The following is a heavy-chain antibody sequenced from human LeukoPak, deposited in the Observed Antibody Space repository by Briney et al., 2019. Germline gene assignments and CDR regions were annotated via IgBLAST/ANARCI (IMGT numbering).Heavy chain of an antibody. D-gene: IGHD2-8*01. Sequence: GGSLRLSCAASGFTFSSYWMHWVRQSPGKGLVWVSRINNDESSTSYADSVKGRFTISRDNAKNTLYLQMNSLRAEDTAVYYCARVQGHPPNGLDVWGQGTMITVSS. CDR1: GFTFSSYW. CDR3: ARVQGHPPNGLDV. V-gene: IGHV3-74*01. J-gene: IGHJ3*01. CDR2: INNDESST.